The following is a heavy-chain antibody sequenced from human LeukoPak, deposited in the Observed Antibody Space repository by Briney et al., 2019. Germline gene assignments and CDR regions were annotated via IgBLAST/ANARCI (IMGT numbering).Heavy chain of an antibody. J-gene: IGHJ4*02. D-gene: IGHD6-13*01. CDR2: MNPNSGNT. CDR3: ARYSSSWYYFDY. CDR1: GYTFTSYD. V-gene: IGHV1-8*03. Sequence: ASVKVSCKASGYTFTSYDINWVRQATGQGLEWMGWMNPNSGNTGYAQKFQGRVTITRNTSISTAYMELSSLRSEDTAVYYCARYSSSWYYFDYWGQGTLVTVSS.